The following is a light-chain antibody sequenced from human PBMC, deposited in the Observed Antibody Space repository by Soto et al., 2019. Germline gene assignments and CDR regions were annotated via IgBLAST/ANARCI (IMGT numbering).Light chain of an antibody. V-gene: IGKV3D-15*01. CDR3: QQYKEYVT. J-gene: IGKJ4*01. Sequence: EIVMTQFPDSLCGSPGESATLSCRASESVWTTLAWYQQKPGQAPRLLIYGASTRASGCPPRFRGSGSGTDFTLNINYLRSEDIAVYFCQQYKEYVTFGGGTKVEV. CDR2: GAS. CDR1: ESVWTT.